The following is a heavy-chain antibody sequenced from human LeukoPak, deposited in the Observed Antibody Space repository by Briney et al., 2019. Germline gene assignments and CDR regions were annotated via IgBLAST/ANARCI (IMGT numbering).Heavy chain of an antibody. CDR1: GFTFDDYG. D-gene: IGHD5-18*01. CDR3: ARDHYVDTAMDLDY. CDR2: LNWNGGST. J-gene: IGHJ4*02. V-gene: IGHV3-20*04. Sequence: PGGSLRLSCAASGFTFDDYGMSWVRQAPGKGLEWVSGLNWNGGSTGYADSVKGRFTISRDDAKNSLYLQMNSLRAEDTALYYCARDHYVDTAMDLDYWGQGTLVTVSS.